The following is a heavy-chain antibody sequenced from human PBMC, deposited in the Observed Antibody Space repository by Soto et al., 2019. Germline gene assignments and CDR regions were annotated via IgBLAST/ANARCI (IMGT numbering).Heavy chain of an antibody. CDR1: GFSLSTSGMG. Sequence: QITLKESGPTLVKPTQTFKLACTFSGFSLSTSGMGVGLIRQPPGKALEWLALIYWDDDKRYSPSLKSRLTITKDTPKNQVDLTMTNMDPVATDTYYCAHYRRTSSFDYWGQGNLVTV. J-gene: IGHJ4*02. CDR3: AHYRRTSSFDY. D-gene: IGHD6-6*01. CDR2: IYWDDDK. V-gene: IGHV2-5*02.